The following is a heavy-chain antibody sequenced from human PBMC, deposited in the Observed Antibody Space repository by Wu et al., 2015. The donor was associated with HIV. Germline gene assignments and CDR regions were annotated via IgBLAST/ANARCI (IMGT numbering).Heavy chain of an antibody. D-gene: IGHD2-2*02. Sequence: QVQLVQSGAEVKNPGPSVKVSCKASGYTFTGYYMHWVRQAPGQGLEWMGWINPNSGGTNYAQKFQGRVTMTRDTSISTAYMELSRLRSDDTAVYYCARAKGGYCSSTSCYTNYYYYYYMDVWGKGTTVTVSS. CDR1: GYTFTGYY. J-gene: IGHJ6*03. CDR2: INPNSGGT. V-gene: IGHV1-2*02. CDR3: ARAKGGYCSSTSCYTNYYYYYYMDV.